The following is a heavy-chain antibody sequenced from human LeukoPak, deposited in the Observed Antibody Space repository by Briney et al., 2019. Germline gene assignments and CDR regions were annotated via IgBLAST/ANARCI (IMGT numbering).Heavy chain of an antibody. D-gene: IGHD3-22*01. CDR3: ARGYYDSSGYYNYFDY. CDR1: GFTFSSYA. J-gene: IGHJ4*02. CDR2: ISYDGSNK. Sequence: GGSLRLSCAASGFTFSSYAMHWVRQAPGKGLEWVAVISYDGSNKYYADSVKGRFTISRDNSKNTLYLQMNSLRAEDTAVYYCARGYYDSSGYYNYFDYWGQGTLVTVSS. V-gene: IGHV3-30-3*01.